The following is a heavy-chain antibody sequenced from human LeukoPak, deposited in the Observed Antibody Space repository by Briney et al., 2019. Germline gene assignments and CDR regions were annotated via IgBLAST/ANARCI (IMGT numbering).Heavy chain of an antibody. CDR1: GWSFNDYY. D-gene: IGHD2-2*01. Sequence: SETLSLTCAVYGWSFNDYYWNWIRQPPGKGLEWIGEVNARGDTNYHRSLKSRVTISVDTSKNQFSLRLTSMIAADTAVYYCARGQVPAARGYNWFDPWGQGTLVTLSS. CDR2: VNARGDT. V-gene: IGHV4-34*01. J-gene: IGHJ5*02. CDR3: ARGQVPAARGYNWFDP.